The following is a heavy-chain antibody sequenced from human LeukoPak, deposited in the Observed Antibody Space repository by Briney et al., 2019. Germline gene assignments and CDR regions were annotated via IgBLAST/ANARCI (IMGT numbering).Heavy chain of an antibody. CDR2: IYYTGST. D-gene: IGHD3-22*01. CDR1: GGSISGYY. CDR3: ARGRSYRSGYYSRAFDI. V-gene: IGHV4-59*12. Sequence: SETLSLTCTVSGGSISGYYWSWIRQSPGKGLESIGFIYYTGSTNYNPSLKSRVTISVDTSKNQFSLKLSSVTAADTAVYYCARGRSYRSGYYSRAFDIWGQGAMVTVSS. J-gene: IGHJ3*02.